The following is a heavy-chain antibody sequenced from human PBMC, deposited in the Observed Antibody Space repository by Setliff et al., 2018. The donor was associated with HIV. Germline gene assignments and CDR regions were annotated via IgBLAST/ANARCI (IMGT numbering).Heavy chain of an antibody. CDR2: VYHSGST. CDR1: GDSISGSDYY. D-gene: IGHD5-18*01. V-gene: IGHV4-39*07. CDR3: ARTLRAAAMGYFDY. J-gene: IGHJ4*02. Sequence: SETLSLTCSVSGDSISGSDYYWGWIRQPPGKGLEWIASVYHSGSTYYNPSLESRVTVPVDTSKNQFSLKLTSVTAADTAVYYCARTLRAAAMGYFDYWGQGTLVTVS.